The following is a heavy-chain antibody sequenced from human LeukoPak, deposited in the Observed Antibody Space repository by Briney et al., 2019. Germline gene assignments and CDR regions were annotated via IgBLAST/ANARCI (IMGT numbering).Heavy chain of an antibody. Sequence: SETLSLTCTVSGGSISSYYWSWIRQPPGKGLEWIGYIYYSGSTNYNPSLKSRVTISVDTSKNQFSLKLSSVTAADTAVYYCARDASGAWADAFDIWGQGTMVTVSS. J-gene: IGHJ3*02. CDR2: IYYSGST. V-gene: IGHV4-59*01. D-gene: IGHD1-26*01. CDR1: GGSISSYY. CDR3: ARDASGAWADAFDI.